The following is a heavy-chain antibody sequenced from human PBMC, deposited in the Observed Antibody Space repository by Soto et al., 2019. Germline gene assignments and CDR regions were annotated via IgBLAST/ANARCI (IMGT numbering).Heavy chain of an antibody. D-gene: IGHD1-20*01. CDR1: GFSVSDHF. V-gene: IGHV3-72*01. J-gene: IGHJ4*02. CDR3: ASSITSLLTD. CDR2: ITNRATGDTT. Sequence: EVELVESGGGLVQSGGSLRLSCTASGFSVSDHFMDWVRQTPGKGLEWLGQITNRATGDTTFYAASVKGRFSVSKDESRNSLYLQMNSLKTEDTAVYYCASSITSLLTDWGQGTLVAVAS.